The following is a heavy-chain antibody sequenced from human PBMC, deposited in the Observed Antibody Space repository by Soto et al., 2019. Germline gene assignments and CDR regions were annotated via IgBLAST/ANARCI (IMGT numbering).Heavy chain of an antibody. J-gene: IGHJ6*02. CDR1: GFTFSSYG. D-gene: IGHD3-22*01. Sequence: GGSLRLSCAASGFTFSSYGMHWVRQAPGKGLEWVAVISYDGSNKYYADSLKGRFTISRDNSKNTLYLQMNSLRAEDTAVYYCAKDLLGHYDSSGYYSRLTYYYYYGMDVWGQGTTVTVSS. V-gene: IGHV3-30*18. CDR2: ISYDGSNK. CDR3: AKDLLGHYDSSGYYSRLTYYYYYGMDV.